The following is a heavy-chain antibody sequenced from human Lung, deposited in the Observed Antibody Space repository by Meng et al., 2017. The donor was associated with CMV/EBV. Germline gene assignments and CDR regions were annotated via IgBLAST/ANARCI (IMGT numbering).Heavy chain of an antibody. J-gene: IGHJ6*02. CDR2: IKQEGSEK. D-gene: IGHD3-3*01. Sequence: ESXMIXCEASGFTFSSYWMSWVRQAPGKGLERVANIKQEGSEKYYVDSVKDRFTITRDNAKNSLYLQMNSLRAEDTAVYDCTRGGILEWLPNYYYGMGFXGQGXTVTVSS. CDR3: TRGGILEWLPNYYYGMGF. CDR1: GFTFSSYW. V-gene: IGHV3-7*04.